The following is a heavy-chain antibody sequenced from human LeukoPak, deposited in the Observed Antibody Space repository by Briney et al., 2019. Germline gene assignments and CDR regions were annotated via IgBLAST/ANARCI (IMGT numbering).Heavy chain of an antibody. J-gene: IGHJ5*02. CDR3: AKDAYYYGSGRGPWFDP. CDR2: IKQDGSEK. CDR1: GFTFSSYW. V-gene: IGHV3-7*03. Sequence: GGSLRLSCAASGFTFSSYWMSWVRQAPGKGLEWVANIKQDGSEKYYVDSVKGRFTISRDNSKNTLYLQMNSLRAEDTAVYYCAKDAYYYGSGRGPWFDPWGQGTLVTVSS. D-gene: IGHD3-10*01.